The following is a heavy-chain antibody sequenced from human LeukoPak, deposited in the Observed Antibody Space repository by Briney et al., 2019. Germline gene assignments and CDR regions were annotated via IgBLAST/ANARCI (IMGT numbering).Heavy chain of an antibody. CDR2: IYYSGST. CDR1: GDSINSGGYY. J-gene: IGHJ4*02. CDR3: ARVKTGPKYYFDY. V-gene: IGHV4-31*03. Sequence: SETLSLTCTVSGDSINSGGYYWSWIRQHPGKGLEWIGHIYYSGSTYYNPSLKSRITISVDTSKSHFSLKLSSATAADTAVYYCARVKTGPKYYFDYSGQGTLVTVSS.